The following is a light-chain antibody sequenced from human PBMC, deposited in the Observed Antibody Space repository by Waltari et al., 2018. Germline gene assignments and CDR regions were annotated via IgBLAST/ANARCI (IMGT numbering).Light chain of an antibody. Sequence: IVLTQSPGTLSLSPGETATLSCRASQSVSRALAWYQQKPGQAPRLLIYDASTRATGIPDRFSGSGSGTDVSLTISRLEPEDFAVYYCQKYVRLPATFGQGTKVEIK. CDR3: QKYVRLPAT. CDR2: DAS. J-gene: IGKJ1*01. V-gene: IGKV3-20*01. CDR1: QSVSRA.